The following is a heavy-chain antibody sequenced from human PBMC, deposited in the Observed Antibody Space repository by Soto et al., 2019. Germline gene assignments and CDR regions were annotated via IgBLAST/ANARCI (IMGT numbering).Heavy chain of an antibody. Sequence: EVQLLESGGGLVQPGGSLRLSCAASGFTFSSDAMSWVRQAPGTGLEWVSAISGIGGGTYYADFVQGRFTISRDNSTNSLDLQMNSLRAEDTAVYYCANDAEAEYYDFWSCYFDAFDIWGQGTMVTVSS. J-gene: IGHJ3*02. CDR3: ANDAEAEYYDFWSCYFDAFDI. D-gene: IGHD3-3*01. CDR1: GFTFSSDA. V-gene: IGHV3-23*01. CDR2: ISGIGGGT.